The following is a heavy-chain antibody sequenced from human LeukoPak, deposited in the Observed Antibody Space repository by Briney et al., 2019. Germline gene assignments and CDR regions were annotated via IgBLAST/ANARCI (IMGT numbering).Heavy chain of an antibody. V-gene: IGHV3-21*01. CDR1: GFTFSSYS. CDR2: ISSSSSYI. CDR3: AKVFRRYYDSSGYYYGDYFDY. J-gene: IGHJ4*02. Sequence: GGSLRLSCAASGFTFSSYSMNWVRQAPGKGLEWVSSISSSSSYIYYADSVKGRFTISRDNSKNTLYLQMNSLRAEDTAVYYCAKVFRRYYDSSGYYYGDYFDYWGQGTLVTVSS. D-gene: IGHD3-22*01.